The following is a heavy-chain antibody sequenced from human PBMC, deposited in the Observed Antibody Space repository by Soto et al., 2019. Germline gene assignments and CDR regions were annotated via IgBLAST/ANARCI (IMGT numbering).Heavy chain of an antibody. D-gene: IGHD3-22*01. Sequence: SGGSLRLSCAASGFTFSSYSKNWVRQAPGKGLEWVSSISSSSSYIYYADSVKGRFTISRDNAKNSLYLQMNSLRAEDTAVYYCARAGYYYDSSGYYYSWFDPWGQGTLVTVSS. V-gene: IGHV3-21*01. CDR2: ISSSSSYI. J-gene: IGHJ5*02. CDR3: ARAGYYYDSSGYYYSWFDP. CDR1: GFTFSSYS.